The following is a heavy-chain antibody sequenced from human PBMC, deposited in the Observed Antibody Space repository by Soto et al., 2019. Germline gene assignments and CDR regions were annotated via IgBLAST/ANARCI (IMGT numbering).Heavy chain of an antibody. J-gene: IGHJ5*02. CDR2: INHSGST. CDR1: GGSFSGYY. V-gene: IGHV4-34*01. Sequence: PSETLSLTCAVYGGSFSGYYWSWIRQPAGKGLEWIGEINHSGSTNYNPSLKSRVTISVDTSKNQFSLKLSSVTAADTAVYYWARGRQQLVFCFDPWGQGTLVIVS. CDR3: ARGRQQLVFCFDP. D-gene: IGHD6-13*01.